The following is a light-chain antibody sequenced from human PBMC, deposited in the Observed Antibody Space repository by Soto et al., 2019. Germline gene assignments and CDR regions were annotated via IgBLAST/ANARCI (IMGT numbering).Light chain of an antibody. CDR2: EVS. J-gene: IGLJ1*01. CDR1: SSDVGSYNR. Sequence: QSALTQLPSVSGSPGQSVTTSCTGTSSDVGSYNRVSWYQQSPGTAPKLMIYEVSNRPSGVPDRFSGSKSGNTASLTISGLQAEDEADYYCSSYTSSSTYVFGTGTKVTVL. V-gene: IGLV2-18*02. CDR3: SSYTSSSTYV.